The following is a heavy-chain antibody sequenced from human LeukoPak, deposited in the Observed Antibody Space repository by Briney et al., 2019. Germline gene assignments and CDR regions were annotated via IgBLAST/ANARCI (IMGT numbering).Heavy chain of an antibody. J-gene: IGHJ6*03. CDR1: GYTFTSYY. Sequence: ASVKVSCKASGYTFTSYYMHWVRQAPGQGLEWMGIINPSGGSTSYAQRFQGRVTMTRDMSTSTVYMELSSLRSEDTAVYYCAREKVPAYYMDVWGKGSTVTVSS. CDR2: INPSGGST. CDR3: AREKVPAYYMDV. V-gene: IGHV1-46*01. D-gene: IGHD2-2*01.